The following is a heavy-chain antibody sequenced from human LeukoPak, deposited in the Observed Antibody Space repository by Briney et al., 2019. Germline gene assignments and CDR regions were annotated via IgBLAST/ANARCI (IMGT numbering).Heavy chain of an antibody. CDR2: MNPNSGNT. Sequence: ASVKVSCKASGYTFTSYDINWVRQATGQGLEWMGWMNPNSGNTGYAQKFQGRVTITRNTSISTAYMELSSLRSEDTAVYYCARGRKQLADYYYYMDVWGKGTTVTVSS. CDR3: ARGRKQLADYYYYMDV. D-gene: IGHD6-13*01. V-gene: IGHV1-8*03. J-gene: IGHJ6*03. CDR1: GYTFTSYD.